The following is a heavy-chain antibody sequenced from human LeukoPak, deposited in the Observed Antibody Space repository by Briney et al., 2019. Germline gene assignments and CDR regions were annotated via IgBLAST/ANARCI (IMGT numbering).Heavy chain of an antibody. J-gene: IGHJ4*02. CDR3: ASREMATIVSVDY. V-gene: IGHV1-69*13. CDR1: GYTFTSYY. D-gene: IGHD5-24*01. Sequence: ASVKVSCKASGYTFTSYYMHWVRQAPGQGLEWMGGIIPIFGTANYAQKFQGRVTITADESTSTAYMELSSLRSEDTAVYYCASREMATIVSVDYWGQGTLVTVSS. CDR2: IIPIFGTA.